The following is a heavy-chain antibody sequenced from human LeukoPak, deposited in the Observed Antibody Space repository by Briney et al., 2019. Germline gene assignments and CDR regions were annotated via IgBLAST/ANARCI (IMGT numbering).Heavy chain of an antibody. Sequence: PGGPLTLSCVRAVLPFSDFHMSWIRQAPGKAVEGVSYITSGGGFKYYADSVKGRFSISWDDSKNSVFLQMNSLRVEDTAVYYCARVRPGGIGSYYRTAWGQGTLVTVSS. J-gene: IGHJ4*02. CDR1: VLPFSDFH. D-gene: IGHD3-22*01. CDR3: ARVRPGGIGSYYRTA. CDR2: ITSGGGFK. V-gene: IGHV3-11*04.